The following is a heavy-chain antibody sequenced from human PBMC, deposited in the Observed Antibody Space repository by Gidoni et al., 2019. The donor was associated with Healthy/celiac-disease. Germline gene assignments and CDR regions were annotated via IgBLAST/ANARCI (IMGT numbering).Heavy chain of an antibody. J-gene: IGHJ6*03. CDR3: AKDHVYYYYYYMDV. CDR1: GFTFSSYA. Sequence: EVQLLESGGGLVQPGGSLRLSCAASGFTFSSYAMSWVRQAPGKGLEWVSAISGSGGRTYYADPVKGRFTISRDNSKNTLYLQMNSLRAEDTAVYYCAKDHVYYYYYYMDVWGKGTTVTVSS. V-gene: IGHV3-23*01. CDR2: ISGSGGRT.